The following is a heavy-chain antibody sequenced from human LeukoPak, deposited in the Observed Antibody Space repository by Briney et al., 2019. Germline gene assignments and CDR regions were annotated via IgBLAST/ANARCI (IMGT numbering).Heavy chain of an antibody. CDR3: ARTYYYGSGSYHDAFDI. V-gene: IGHV4-31*03. J-gene: IGHJ3*02. Sequence: SETLSLTCTVSGGSISSGGYYWSWIRQHPGKGLEWIGYIYYSGSTYYNPSLKSRVTISVDTSKNQFSLKLSSVTAADTAVYYCARTYYYGSGSYHDAFDIWGQGTMVTVSS. CDR2: IYYSGST. D-gene: IGHD3-10*01. CDR1: GGSISSGGYY.